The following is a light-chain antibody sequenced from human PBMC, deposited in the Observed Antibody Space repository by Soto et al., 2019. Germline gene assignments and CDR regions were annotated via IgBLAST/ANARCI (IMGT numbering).Light chain of an antibody. CDR2: DSS. V-gene: IGKV1-39*01. J-gene: IGKJ1*01. CDR1: QSISTY. CDR3: QQSYSNPTWT. Sequence: DIQLTQSPSSLSASLGDRVTITCRASQSISTYLNWYQHKPGEAPKLLVYDSSTLQTGVQSRFSGSGFGAEFTLTISGLQPEDFATYYCQQSYSNPTWTFGQGTKVDI.